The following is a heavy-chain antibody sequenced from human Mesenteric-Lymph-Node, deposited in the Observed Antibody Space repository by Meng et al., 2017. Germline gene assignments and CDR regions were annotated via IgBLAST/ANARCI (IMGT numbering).Heavy chain of an antibody. J-gene: IGHJ4*02. CDR2: IQNSGST. D-gene: IGHD4-17*01. V-gene: IGHV4-38-2*02. CDR1: GYSISRGFY. Sequence: SQTLSLTCAVSGYSISRGFYWCWIRQPPGKGLEWIGSIQNSGSTYYYPSLRSRVTISIDTSKNQFSLKLSSVTAADTAVYYCARDDVTTVLDYWGQGTLVTVSS. CDR3: ARDDVTTVLDY.